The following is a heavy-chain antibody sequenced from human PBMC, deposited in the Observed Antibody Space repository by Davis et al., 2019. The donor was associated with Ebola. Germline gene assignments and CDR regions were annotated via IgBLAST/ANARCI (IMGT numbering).Heavy chain of an antibody. D-gene: IGHD3-22*01. CDR1: GFAFSNSW. CDR3: VRLAGPN. Sequence: GESLKISCAASGFAFSNSWMHWVRQAPGKGLVWVSRINTDGSTISYADSVKGRFTISRDNAKNTLYLQMNNLRAEDTAVYYCVRLAGPNWGQGTLVAVSS. V-gene: IGHV3-74*01. J-gene: IGHJ4*02. CDR2: INTDGSTI.